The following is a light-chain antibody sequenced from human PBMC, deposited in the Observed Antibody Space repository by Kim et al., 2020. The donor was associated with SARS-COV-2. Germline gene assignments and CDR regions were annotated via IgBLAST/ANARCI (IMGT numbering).Light chain of an antibody. V-gene: IGKV1-5*03. J-gene: IGKJ2*01. CDR2: EAS. CDR3: QQDNGH. Sequence: GDRVTINSRASESISNWLAWYQQKPGKAPKVLIYEASTLRSGVPSRFSGSGSGTEFTLTISSLQPDDSASYYCQQDNGHFGQGTKLAI. CDR1: ESISNW.